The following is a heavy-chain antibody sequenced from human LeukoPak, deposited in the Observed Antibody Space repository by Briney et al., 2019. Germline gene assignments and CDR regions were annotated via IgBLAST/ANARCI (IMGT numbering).Heavy chain of an antibody. CDR3: AMGDYYDSSGSLLV. Sequence: GGSLRLSCTASGFTFGSFSIHWVRQAPGKGLEWVALISFDASKKYYADSVRGRFTISRDNPNKTLYLQINSPRPEDTAVYYCAMGDYYDSSGSLLVGGQGTLVTVSS. V-gene: IGHV3-30*04. CDR2: ISFDASKK. D-gene: IGHD3-22*01. CDR1: GFTFGSFS. J-gene: IGHJ4*02.